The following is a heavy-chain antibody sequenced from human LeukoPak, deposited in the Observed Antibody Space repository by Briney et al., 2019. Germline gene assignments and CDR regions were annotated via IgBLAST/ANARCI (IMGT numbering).Heavy chain of an antibody. V-gene: IGHV3-30*03. J-gene: IGHJ4*02. CDR3: ARGRPHGNDY. D-gene: IGHD4-23*01. CDR2: ISYDGSNK. CDR1: GFTFSNYD. Sequence: GGSLRLSCAASGFTFSNYDMHWVRQAPGKGLEWVAVISYDGSNKFYADSVKGRFTISRDNSKNTVYLQMNSLRVEDTAVYYCARGRPHGNDYWGQGTLVTVSS.